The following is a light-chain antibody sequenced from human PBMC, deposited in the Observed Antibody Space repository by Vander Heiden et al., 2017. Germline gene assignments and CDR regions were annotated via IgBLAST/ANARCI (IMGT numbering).Light chain of an antibody. Sequence: EIVLTQSPGTLSLSPGERATLSCRASQSVSSSYLAWYQQKPGQAPRLLIYGASSRATGLPDRFSGSGSGTDFTLTISRLEPEDFAVYYCQQYGSSPARTFGQGTKVEIK. CDR2: GAS. J-gene: IGKJ1*01. V-gene: IGKV3-20*01. CDR1: QSVSSSY. CDR3: QQYGSSPART.